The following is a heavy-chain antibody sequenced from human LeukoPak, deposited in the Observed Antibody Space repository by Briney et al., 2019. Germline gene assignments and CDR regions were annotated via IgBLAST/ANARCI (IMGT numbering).Heavy chain of an antibody. CDR1: GFTVSSNY. CDR3: ASDSDFSVVTANAFGI. CDR2: IYSGGST. Sequence: GGSLRLSCAASGFTVSSNYMSWVRQAPGKGLEWVSVIYSGGSTYYADSVKGRFTISRDNSKNTLYLQMNSLRAEDTAVYYCASDSDFSVVTANAFGIWGQGTMVTVSS. V-gene: IGHV3-53*01. J-gene: IGHJ3*02. D-gene: IGHD2-21*02.